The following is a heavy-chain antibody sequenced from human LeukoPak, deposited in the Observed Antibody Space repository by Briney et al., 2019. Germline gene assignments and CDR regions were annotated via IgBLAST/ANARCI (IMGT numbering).Heavy chain of an antibody. V-gene: IGHV3-30-3*01. CDR2: ISYDGSNK. D-gene: IGHD1-26*01. CDR1: GFTFSSYA. Sequence: PGGSLRLSCAASGFTFSSYAMHWVRQAPGKGLEWVAVISYDGSNKYYADSVKGRFTISRDNSKNTLYLQMNSLRAEDTAVYYCAKASRAVVGATTLDYWGQGTLVTVSS. J-gene: IGHJ4*02. CDR3: AKASRAVVGATTLDY.